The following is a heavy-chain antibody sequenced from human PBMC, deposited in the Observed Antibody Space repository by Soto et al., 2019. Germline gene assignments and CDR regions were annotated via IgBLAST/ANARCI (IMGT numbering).Heavy chain of an antibody. CDR1: GGSISSSNW. CDR2: IYHSGST. CDR3: ARWRGFISSSSVVNYYYGMDV. J-gene: IGHJ6*02. Sequence: SETLSLTCAVSGGSISSSNWWSWVRQPPGKGLEWIGEIYHSGSTNYNPSLKSRVTISVDKSKNQFSLKLSSVTAADTAVYYCARWRGFISSSSVVNYYYGMDVWGQGTTVTV. V-gene: IGHV4-4*02. D-gene: IGHD6-6*01.